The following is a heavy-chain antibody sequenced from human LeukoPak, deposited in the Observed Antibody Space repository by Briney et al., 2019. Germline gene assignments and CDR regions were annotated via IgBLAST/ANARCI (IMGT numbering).Heavy chain of an antibody. D-gene: IGHD5-24*01. CDR1: GFIFSDYA. Sequence: PGGSLRLSCAASGFIFSDYAMHWVRQSPGKGLEWVAFMSYDGRNEYYADSVKGRFAISRDNYKNTLHLQMNSLRAEDTAIYYCAKDDAYLQYDDWGQGTLVTVSS. V-gene: IGHV3-30*09. J-gene: IGHJ4*02. CDR2: MSYDGRNE. CDR3: AKDDAYLQYDD.